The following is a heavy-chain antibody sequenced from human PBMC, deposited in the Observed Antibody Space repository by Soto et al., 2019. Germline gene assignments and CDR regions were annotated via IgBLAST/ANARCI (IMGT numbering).Heavy chain of an antibody. CDR1: GFTFSSYE. CDR2: IHTSGGTI. D-gene: IGHD3-22*01. V-gene: IGHV3-48*03. J-gene: IGHJ4*02. Sequence: GGSLRLSCVASGFTFSSYEMMWVRQAPGKGLEWVSFIHTSGGTIYYADSVKGRFSISRDNAQNSLYLQMNSLRADDTAVYYCATSLSGYYYNYWGQGTLVTVSS. CDR3: ATSLSGYYYNY.